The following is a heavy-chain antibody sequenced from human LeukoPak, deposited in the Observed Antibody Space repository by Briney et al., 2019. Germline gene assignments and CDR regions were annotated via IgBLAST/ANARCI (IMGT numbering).Heavy chain of an antibody. J-gene: IGHJ4*02. CDR2: IWNDGGDK. D-gene: IGHD6-19*01. CDR3: ARERSGWLDK. CDR1: GFTFSGYG. Sequence: GGSLRLSCAASGFTFSGYGMHSVRQAPGKGLEWVAVIWNDGGDKNYADSVKRRITISRDNSKNTLYLQMNSLRAEDTAVYYCARERSGWLDKWGQGTLVTVSS. V-gene: IGHV3-33*01.